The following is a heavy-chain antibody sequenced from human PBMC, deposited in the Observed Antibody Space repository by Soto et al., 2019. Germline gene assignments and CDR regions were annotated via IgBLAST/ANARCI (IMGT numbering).Heavy chain of an antibody. D-gene: IGHD6-13*01. CDR1: GFTFSSYE. Sequence: VGSLRLSCAASGFTFSSYEMNWVRQAPGKGLEWVSYISSSGSTIYYADSVKGRFTISRDNAKNSLYLQMNSLRAEDTAVYYCARVGYSSSWHNWFDPWGQGTLVTVSS. V-gene: IGHV3-48*03. CDR2: ISSSGSTI. J-gene: IGHJ5*02. CDR3: ARVGYSSSWHNWFDP.